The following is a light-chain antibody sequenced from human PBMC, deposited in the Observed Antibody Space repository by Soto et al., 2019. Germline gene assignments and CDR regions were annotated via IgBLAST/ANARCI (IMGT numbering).Light chain of an antibody. J-gene: IGKJ5*01. CDR1: QSVSSN. V-gene: IGKV3-15*01. Sequence: EVVMTQSAAALSVSPGERATLSCRASQSVSSNLAWYQQKPGQAPRLLIHGASTRATGIPATFSGSGSGTEFSLTISSLQSEDFAVYYCQQYNNWPPITFGQGTRLEI. CDR2: GAS. CDR3: QQYNNWPPIT.